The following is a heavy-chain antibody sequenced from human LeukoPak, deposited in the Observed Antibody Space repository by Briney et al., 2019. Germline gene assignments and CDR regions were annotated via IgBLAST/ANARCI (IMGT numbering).Heavy chain of an antibody. V-gene: IGHV3-23*01. J-gene: IGHJ4*02. D-gene: IGHD1-26*01. CDR2: ISGSGGGT. Sequence: GGSLRLSCAASGFTFISYAMSWVRQAPEKGLEWVSTISGSGGGTYYSDSVKGRSTISRDDSKNTLYLQMNSLRAEDTAVYYCVKDLGRYRNNCFDYWGQGTLVTVSS. CDR3: VKDLGRYRNNCFDY. CDR1: GFTFISYA.